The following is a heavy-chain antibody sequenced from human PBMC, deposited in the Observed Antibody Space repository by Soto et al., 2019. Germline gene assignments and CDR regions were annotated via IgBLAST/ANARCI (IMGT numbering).Heavy chain of an antibody. J-gene: IGHJ4*02. CDR1: GFTFSSYG. V-gene: IGHV3-33*01. CDR3: ARESCSGGSCYSLDY. Sequence: GGSLRLSCAASGFTFSSYGMHWVRQAPGKGLEWVAVIWYDGSNKYYADSVKGRFTISRDNSKNTLYLQMNSLRAEDTAVYYCARESCSGGSCYSLDYWGQGTLVTVSS. D-gene: IGHD2-15*01. CDR2: IWYDGSNK.